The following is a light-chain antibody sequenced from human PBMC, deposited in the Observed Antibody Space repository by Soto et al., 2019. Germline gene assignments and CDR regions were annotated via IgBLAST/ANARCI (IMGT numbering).Light chain of an antibody. V-gene: IGLV1-47*01. CDR1: SSNIGSNY. CDR2: RNN. CDR3: AAWDDSLSGPWV. Sequence: QSVLTQPPSASGTPGQRVTISCSGSSSNIGSNYVYWYQQLPGTAPKLLIDRNNQRPSGFPDRFSGSKSGTSASLAISGLRSDDEADYYCAAWDDSLSGPWVFGGGTKLTVL. J-gene: IGLJ3*02.